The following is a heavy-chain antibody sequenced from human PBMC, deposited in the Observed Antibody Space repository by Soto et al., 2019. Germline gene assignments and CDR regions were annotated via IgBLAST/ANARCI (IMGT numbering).Heavy chain of an antibody. CDR3: AKDRGSGWYLGFLFDY. J-gene: IGHJ4*01. Sequence: PGGSLRLSCAASGFTFSSYAMSWVRQAPGKGLEWVSAISGSGGSTYYADSVKGRFTISRDNSKNTLYLQMNSLRAEDTAVYYCAKDRGSGWYLGFLFDYWGQGTLVTVSS. V-gene: IGHV3-23*01. CDR1: GFTFSSYA. D-gene: IGHD6-19*01. CDR2: ISGSGGST.